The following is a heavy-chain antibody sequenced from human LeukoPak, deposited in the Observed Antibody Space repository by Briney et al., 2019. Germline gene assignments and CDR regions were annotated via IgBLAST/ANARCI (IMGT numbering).Heavy chain of an antibody. J-gene: IGHJ4*02. CDR2: IKQDGSEK. D-gene: IGHD6-19*01. CDR1: GSTFSSYW. V-gene: IGHV3-7*01. Sequence: GGSLRLSCAASGSTFSSYWMSWVRQAPGKGLEWVANIKQDGSEKYYVDSVKGRFTISRDNAKNSLYLQMNSLRAEDTAVYYCARDRAVAGTNRDYFDYWGPGTLVTVSS. CDR3: ARDRAVAGTNRDYFDY.